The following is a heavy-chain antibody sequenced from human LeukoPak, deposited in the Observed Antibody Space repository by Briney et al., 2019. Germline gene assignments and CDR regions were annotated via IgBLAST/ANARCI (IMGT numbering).Heavy chain of an antibody. D-gene: IGHD6-19*01. J-gene: IGHJ4*02. V-gene: IGHV3-21*06. Sequence: GGSLRLSCAASGFTFSSYAMSWVRQAPGKGLEWVSSINWGSNHIYYADAVQGRFTISRDNAKNSLYLQMNSLRAEDTAIYYCARDNSGWSRDYWGQGTLVTVSS. CDR3: ARDNSGWSRDY. CDR1: GFTFSSYA. CDR2: INWGSNHI.